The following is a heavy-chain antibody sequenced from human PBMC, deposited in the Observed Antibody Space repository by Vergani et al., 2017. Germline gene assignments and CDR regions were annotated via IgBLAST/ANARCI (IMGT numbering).Heavy chain of an antibody. CDR3: ARGGERPPTYYYYGMDV. Sequence: QVQLQESGPGLVKPSQTLSLTCTVSGGSIRSGGYYWSWIRQHPGKGLEWIGYIYYSGSTYYNPSLKSRVTISVDTSKNQFSLKLSSVTAADTAVYHCARGGERPPTYYYYGMDVWGQGTTVTVSS. D-gene: IGHD2-21*01. CDR1: GGSIRSGGYY. CDR2: IYYSGST. V-gene: IGHV4-31*03. J-gene: IGHJ6*02.